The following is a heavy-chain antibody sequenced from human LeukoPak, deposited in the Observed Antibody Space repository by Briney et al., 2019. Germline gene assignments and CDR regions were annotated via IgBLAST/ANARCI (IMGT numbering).Heavy chain of an antibody. CDR3: ARDGIILLWFGELLQAAPYYFDY. Sequence: GGSLRLSCAASGFTFSSYSMNWVRQAPGKGLEWVSYISGSSSTIYYADSVKGRFTISRDNAKNSLYLQMNSLRAEDTAVYYCARDGIILLWFGELLQAAPYYFDYWGQGTLVTVSS. CDR2: ISGSSSTI. J-gene: IGHJ4*02. CDR1: GFTFSSYS. D-gene: IGHD3-10*01. V-gene: IGHV3-48*04.